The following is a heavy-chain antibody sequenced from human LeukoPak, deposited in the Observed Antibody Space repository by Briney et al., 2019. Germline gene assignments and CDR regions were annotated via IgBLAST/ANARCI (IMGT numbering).Heavy chain of an antibody. CDR1: GFTFSSYT. J-gene: IGHJ2*01. D-gene: IGHD6-13*01. CDR3: ARDSGSSSWYSQWYFDL. CDR2: IAGGSSNI. Sequence: PGGSLRLSCAASGFTFSSYTMNWVRQAPGKGLEWVSSIAGGSSNIYYADSVKGRFTISRDNAKNSLYLQMNSLRAEDTAVYYCARDSGSSSWYSQWYFDLWGRGTLVTVSS. V-gene: IGHV3-21*01.